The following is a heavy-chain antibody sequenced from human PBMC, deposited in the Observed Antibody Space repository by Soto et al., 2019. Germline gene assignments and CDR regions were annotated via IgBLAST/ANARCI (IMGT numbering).Heavy chain of an antibody. J-gene: IGHJ5*02. CDR2: INSGGTT. CDR1: GDSISNY. D-gene: IGHD1-26*01. V-gene: IGHV4-4*07. Sequence: QVQLQESGPGLVKPSEPLSLTCTVSGDSISNYWSWIRQSAGKGLEWIGRINSGGTTNYNPSFKSRVSMSVDKSKNQVSLKLNSVTAADTAVYCCAREGSGGSNWFDPWGQGTLVTVSS. CDR3: AREGSGGSNWFDP.